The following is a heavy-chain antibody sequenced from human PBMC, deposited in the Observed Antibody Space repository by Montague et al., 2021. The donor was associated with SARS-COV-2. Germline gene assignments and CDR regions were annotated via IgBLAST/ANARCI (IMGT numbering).Heavy chain of an antibody. CDR2: IFPSGTT. J-gene: IGHJ5*02. V-gene: IGHV4-4*07. D-gene: IGHD3-10*01. Sequence: SETLSLTCSVSGVSVTNNYWTWIRQSATKGLEFLGRIFPSGTTTYNASLKGRLTMSRDSAKNEFYLRLTSVSAADTALYFCERDTYSSPACIETWGQGTLVSVSS. CDR1: GVSVTNNY. CDR3: ERDTYSSPACIET.